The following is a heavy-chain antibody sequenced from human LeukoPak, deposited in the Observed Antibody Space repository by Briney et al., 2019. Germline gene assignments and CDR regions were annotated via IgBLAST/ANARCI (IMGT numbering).Heavy chain of an antibody. D-gene: IGHD2-8*01. CDR1: GFSFDTFS. J-gene: IGHJ6*02. Sequence: HPGGSLRLSCTAFGFSFDTFSMHWVRQIPGKGLEWVAVISNDKSKIYYAGSVKGRFTISRDNSRSTLYLQMDSLRPDDTAVYYCARSNVPSKWWAYAMDVWGQGTMVTVSS. V-gene: IGHV3-30-3*01. CDR2: ISNDKSKI. CDR3: ARSNVPSKWWAYAMDV.